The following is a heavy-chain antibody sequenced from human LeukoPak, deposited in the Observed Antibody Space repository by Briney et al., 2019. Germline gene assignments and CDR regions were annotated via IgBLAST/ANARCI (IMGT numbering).Heavy chain of an antibody. CDR2: VNQGATQK. V-gene: IGHV3-7*01. D-gene: IGHD3-22*01. Sequence: PGGSLRLSCAASGFDFSSQWMSWVRQAPGKGLEWVAIVNQGATQKYYVDSVKGRFTISRDNAENSLYLQMNSLRAEDTAVYYCARDFKYYYDSSGFETYYYYYMDVWGKGTTVTVSS. J-gene: IGHJ6*03. CDR3: ARDFKYYYDSSGFETYYYYYMDV. CDR1: GFDFSSQW.